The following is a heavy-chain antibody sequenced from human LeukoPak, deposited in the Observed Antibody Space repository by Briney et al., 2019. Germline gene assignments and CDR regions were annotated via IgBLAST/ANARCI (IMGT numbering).Heavy chain of an antibody. CDR3: ARVDYYDSSGYPYAFDI. V-gene: IGHV3-11*04. CDR2: ISSSGSTI. CDR1: GFTFSDYY. D-gene: IGHD3-22*01. Sequence: TGGSLRLSCAASGFTFSDYYMSWIRQAPGKGLEWVSYISSSGSTIYYADSVKGRFTISRDNAKNSLYLQMNSLRAEDTAVYYCARVDYYDSSGYPYAFDIWGQGTMVTVSS. J-gene: IGHJ3*02.